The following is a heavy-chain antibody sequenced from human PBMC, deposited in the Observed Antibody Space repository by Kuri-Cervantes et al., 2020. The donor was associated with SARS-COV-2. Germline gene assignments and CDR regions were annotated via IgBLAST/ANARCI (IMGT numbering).Heavy chain of an antibody. D-gene: IGHD2-2*01. Sequence: GGSLRLSCAVSGFTFSDHYMDWVRQAPGEGLEWVANIKQDGSEKYYVDSVKGRFTISRDNAKNSLYLQMNSLRAEDTAVYYCARDMYCSSTSRYYCGMDVWGQGTTVTVSS. CDR1: GFTFSDHY. CDR3: ARDMYCSSTSRYYCGMDV. V-gene: IGHV3-7*03. J-gene: IGHJ6*02. CDR2: IKQDGSEK.